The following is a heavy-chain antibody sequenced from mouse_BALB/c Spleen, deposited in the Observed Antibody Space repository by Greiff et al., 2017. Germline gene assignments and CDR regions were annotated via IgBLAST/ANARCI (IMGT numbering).Heavy chain of an antibody. Sequence: EVKLMESGGGLVKPGGSLKLSCAASGFTFSDYYMYWVRQTPEKRLEWVATISDGGSYTYYPDSVKGRFTISRDNAKNNLYLQMSSLKSEDTAMYYCAREGGDYDGKAWFAYWGQGTLVTVSA. CDR2: ISDGGSYT. CDR1: GFTFSDYY. V-gene: IGHV5-4*02. CDR3: AREGGDYDGKAWFAY. J-gene: IGHJ3*01. D-gene: IGHD2-4*01.